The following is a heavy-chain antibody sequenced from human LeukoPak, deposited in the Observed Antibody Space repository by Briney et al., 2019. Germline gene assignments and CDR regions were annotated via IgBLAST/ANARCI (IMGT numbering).Heavy chain of an antibody. Sequence: GGSLRLSCAASGFTFSSYVMSWVRQAPGKGLEWVSTISGSGGSTHYADSVRGRFTISRDNSKNTLYLQMNSLRAEDTAVYYCAREMTIITYSFDSWGQGTLVTVSS. J-gene: IGHJ4*02. CDR2: ISGSGGST. CDR3: AREMTIITYSFDS. V-gene: IGHV3-23*01. CDR1: GFTFSSYV. D-gene: IGHD5-24*01.